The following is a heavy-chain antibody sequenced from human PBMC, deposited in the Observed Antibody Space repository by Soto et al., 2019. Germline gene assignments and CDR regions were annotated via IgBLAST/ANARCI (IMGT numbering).Heavy chain of an antibody. CDR2: ISWNSGSI. J-gene: IGHJ3*02. D-gene: IGHD4-17*01. V-gene: IGHV3-9*01. CDR3: ERAGGDEDAYDI. CDR1: GFTFDDYA. Sequence: TGGSLRLSCAASGFTFDDYAMHWVRQAPGKGLEWVSGISWNSGSIGYADSVKGRFTISRDNAKNSLYLQMNSLRAEDTALYYGERAGGDEDAYDIWSQGTMVTVSS.